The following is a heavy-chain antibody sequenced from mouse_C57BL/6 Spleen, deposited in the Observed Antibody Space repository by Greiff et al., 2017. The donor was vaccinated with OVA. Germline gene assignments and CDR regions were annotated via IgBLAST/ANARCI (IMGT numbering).Heavy chain of an antibody. CDR1: GFSFNTYA. J-gene: IGHJ3*01. V-gene: IGHV10-1*01. CDR3: VRHGGGLRGFAY. CDR2: IRSKSNNYAT. Sequence: EVKLVESGGGLVQPKGSLKLSCAASGFSFNTYAMNWVRQAPGKGLEWVARIRSKSNNYATYYADSVKDRFTISRDDSESMLYLQMNNLKTEDTAMYYCVRHGGGLRGFAYWGQGTLVTVSA. D-gene: IGHD2-4*01.